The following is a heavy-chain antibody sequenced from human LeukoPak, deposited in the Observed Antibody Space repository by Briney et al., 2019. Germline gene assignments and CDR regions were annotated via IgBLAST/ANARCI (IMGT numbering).Heavy chain of an antibody. Sequence: SETLSLTCSVSGGSISSYYWSWIRQPPGKGLEWIGRIYTSGSTNYNPSLKSRVTISVDTSRNQFSLKLSSVTAADTAVYYCARLNSSSWYHDYWGQGTLVTVSS. CDR1: GGSISSYY. CDR3: ARLNSSSWYHDY. CDR2: IYTSGST. D-gene: IGHD6-13*01. V-gene: IGHV4-4*08. J-gene: IGHJ4*02.